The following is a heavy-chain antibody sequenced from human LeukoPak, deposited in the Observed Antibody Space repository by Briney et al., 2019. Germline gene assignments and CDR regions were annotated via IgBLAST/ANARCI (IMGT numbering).Heavy chain of an antibody. CDR1: GLTFSRQD. CDR3: ATGRSSGWSYAFDF. V-gene: IGHV3-13*01. Sequence: PGGSLRLSCAASGLTFSRQDMHWVRQVTGKGLEWASAIGTLADTFYSDSVKGRFTISRGNVKNSLYLQMNSLRAGDTAIYYCATGRSSGWSYAFDFWGRGTMVTVSS. J-gene: IGHJ3*01. CDR2: IGTLADT. D-gene: IGHD6-19*01.